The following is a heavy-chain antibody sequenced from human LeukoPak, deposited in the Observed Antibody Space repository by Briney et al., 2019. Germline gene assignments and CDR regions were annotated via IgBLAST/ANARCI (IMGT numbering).Heavy chain of an antibody. CDR2: IYTSGST. CDR3: ARGEDSSGWYARWYFDL. J-gene: IGHJ2*01. D-gene: IGHD6-19*01. CDR1: GGSISSGSYY. V-gene: IGHV4-61*02. Sequence: PSQTLSLTCTVSGGSISSGSYYWSWIRQPAGKGLGWIGRIYTSGSTNYNPSLKSRVTISVDTSKNQFSLKLSSVTAADTAVYYCARGEDSSGWYARWYFDLWGRGTLVTVSS.